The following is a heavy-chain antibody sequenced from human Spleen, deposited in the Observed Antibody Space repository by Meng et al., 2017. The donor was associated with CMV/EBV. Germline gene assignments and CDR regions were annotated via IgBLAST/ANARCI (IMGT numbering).Heavy chain of an antibody. CDR2: INPNSGGT. Sequence: ASVKVSCKASGYTFTGYYMHWVRQAPGQGLEWMGWINPNSGGTNYAQKFQGRVTMTRDTSISTAYMELSRLRSDDTAVYYCARSAGPSLYYYYGMDVWGQGTTVTVSS. CDR1: GYTFTGYY. V-gene: IGHV1-2*02. J-gene: IGHJ6*02. D-gene: IGHD4/OR15-4a*01. CDR3: ARSAGPSLYYYYGMDV.